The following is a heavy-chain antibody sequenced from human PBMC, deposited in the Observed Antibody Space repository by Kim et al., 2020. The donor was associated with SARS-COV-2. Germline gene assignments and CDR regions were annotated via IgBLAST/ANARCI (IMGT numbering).Heavy chain of an antibody. CDR2: MNPKNGDT. V-gene: IGHV1-8*01. J-gene: IGHJ6*02. CDR3: ARGWEVDNWNFGIEYYYGVDV. Sequence: ASVKVSCNIAGYTFSNYDINWVRQATGQGLEWMGRMNPKNGDTRYAPKFQGRLTMTRDTSIGTAYMELSRLKSEDTAVYYCARGWEVDNWNFGIEYYYGVDVSGQGTAVTVSS. CDR1: GYTFSNYD. D-gene: IGHD1-7*01.